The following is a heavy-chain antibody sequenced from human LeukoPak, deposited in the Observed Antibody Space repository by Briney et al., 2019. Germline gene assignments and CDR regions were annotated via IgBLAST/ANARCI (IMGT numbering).Heavy chain of an antibody. CDR3: ARDSMITFGGVIVPFDY. V-gene: IGHV3-48*04. Sequence: GGTLRLSCAASGFTFSSYSMNWVRQAPGKGLEWVSYISSSSSTIYYADSVKGRFTISRDNAKNSLYLQMNSLRAEDTAVYYCARDSMITFGGVIVPFDYWGQGTLVTVSS. CDR1: GFTFSSYS. D-gene: IGHD3-16*02. CDR2: ISSSSSTI. J-gene: IGHJ4*02.